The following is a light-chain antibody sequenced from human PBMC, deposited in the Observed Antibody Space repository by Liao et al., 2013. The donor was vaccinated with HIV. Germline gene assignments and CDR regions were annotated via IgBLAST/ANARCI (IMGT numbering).Light chain of an antibody. Sequence: SYELTQPPSVSVSPGQTASITCSGDKLGDEYASWYQQKPGQSPVLVVYQDTRRPSGIPERFSGSNSGHTATLTISGTQPLDEADYYCQAWDSSTSGVFGPGTKVTVL. J-gene: IGLJ1*01. CDR3: QAWDSSTSGV. CDR1: KLGDEY. CDR2: QDT. V-gene: IGLV3-1*01.